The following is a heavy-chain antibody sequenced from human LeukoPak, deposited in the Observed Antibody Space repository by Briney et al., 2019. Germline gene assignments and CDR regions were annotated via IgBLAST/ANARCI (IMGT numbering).Heavy chain of an antibody. D-gene: IGHD4-17*01. CDR2: INHSGST. CDR1: GGSFSGYY. V-gene: IGHV4-34*01. CDR3: ARAGASAVTNARPFDY. Sequence: SETLSLTCAVYGGSFSGYYWSWIRQPPGKGLEWIGEINHSGSTYYNPSLKSRVTISVDTSKNQFSLKLSSVTAADTAVYYCARAGASAVTNARPFDYWGQGTLVTVSS. J-gene: IGHJ4*02.